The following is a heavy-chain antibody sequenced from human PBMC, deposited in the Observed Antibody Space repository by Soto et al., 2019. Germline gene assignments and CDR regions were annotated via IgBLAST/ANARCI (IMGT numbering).Heavy chain of an antibody. D-gene: IGHD5-12*01. Sequence: SETLSLTCTVSGGSINNYYWTWIRQSPGRGLEWIGYVYYTGSTNYNPSLKSRVTMSLDTSRNQFSLSLSSVTAADTAKYFCAREGNLGRWLQPLDFWGQGTLVTVS. CDR1: GGSINNYY. CDR3: AREGNLGRWLQPLDF. V-gene: IGHV4-59*01. J-gene: IGHJ4*02. CDR2: VYYTGST.